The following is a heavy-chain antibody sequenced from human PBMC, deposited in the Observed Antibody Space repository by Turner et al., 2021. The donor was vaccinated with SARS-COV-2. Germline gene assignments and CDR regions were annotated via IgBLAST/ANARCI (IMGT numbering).Heavy chain of an antibody. CDR3: ARAVVAATLHDAFDM. V-gene: IGHV4-31*03. J-gene: IGHJ3*02. CDR1: GGSISSGGHY. Sequence: QVQLPESDPVLVKPSQTLSLTCTVSGGSISSGGHYWSWIRQHPGKGLEWIGYMYYSGSTYYNPSLKSRVTISEDTSQNQFSLKLSSVTAADTAVYYCARAVVAATLHDAFDMWGQGTVVTVSS. CDR2: MYYSGST. D-gene: IGHD2-15*01.